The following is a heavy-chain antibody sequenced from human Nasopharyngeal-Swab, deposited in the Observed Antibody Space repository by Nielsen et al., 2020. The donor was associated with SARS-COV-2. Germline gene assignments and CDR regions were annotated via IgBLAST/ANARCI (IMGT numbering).Heavy chain of an antibody. Sequence: GESLKISCVVSQFAFGNYWMSWVRQSPEKGLEWVANIKQDGTLKSYADSVKGRFIISRDNAKNSLDLQMNSLRVEDTAVYYCVRNEIWGQGTLVTVS. CDR2: IKQDGTLK. J-gene: IGHJ4*02. V-gene: IGHV3-7*03. CDR3: VRNEI. CDR1: QFAFGNYW.